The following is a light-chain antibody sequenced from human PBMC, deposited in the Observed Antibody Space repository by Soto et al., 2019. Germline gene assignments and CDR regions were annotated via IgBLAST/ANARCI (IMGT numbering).Light chain of an antibody. CDR1: QNISSW. CDR3: QHYNTYSYT. CDR2: KAS. V-gene: IGKV1-5*03. Sequence: DIQMTQSPSTLSASIGDRVTITCRASQNISSWLAWYQQRPGKDPKVLIYKASTLESGVPSRFNGSGSGTEFALTISSLQPDDFATYYCQHYNTYSYTFGQGTKLEIK. J-gene: IGKJ2*01.